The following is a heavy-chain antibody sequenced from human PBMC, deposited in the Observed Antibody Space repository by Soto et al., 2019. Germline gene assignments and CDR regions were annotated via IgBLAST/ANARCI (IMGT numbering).Heavy chain of an antibody. CDR2: IYSGGST. D-gene: IGHD1-7*01. Sequence: GGSLRLSYGAAGFTGSRNYMSWVRQAPGKGLEKVSVIYSGGSTNYADSVKGRFTISRDNSKNTLYLQMNSLRAEDTAVYYCARGRGTGTNYYYFYMGVWGKGATVTVSS. V-gene: IGHV3-66*01. J-gene: IGHJ6*03. CDR1: GFTGSRNY. CDR3: ARGRGTGTNYYYFYMGV.